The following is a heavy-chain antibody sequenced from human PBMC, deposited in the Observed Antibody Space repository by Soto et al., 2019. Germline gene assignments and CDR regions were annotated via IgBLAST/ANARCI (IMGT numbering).Heavy chain of an antibody. J-gene: IGHJ4*02. CDR1: GGSFSGYY. D-gene: IGHD3-16*02. V-gene: IGHV4-34*01. Sequence: SETLSLTCAVYGGSFSGYYWSWIRQPPGKGLEWIGEINHSGSTNYNPSLKSRVTISVDTSKNQFSLKLSSVTAADTAVYYCARGKLSDYVWGSYRYHFDYWGQGTVVTV. CDR2: INHSGST. CDR3: ARGKLSDYVWGSYRYHFDY.